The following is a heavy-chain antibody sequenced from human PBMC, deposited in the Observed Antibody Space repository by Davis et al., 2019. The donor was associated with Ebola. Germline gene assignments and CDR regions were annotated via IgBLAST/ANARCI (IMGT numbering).Heavy chain of an antibody. Sequence: PGGSLRLSCAASGFTFSSYGMHWVRQAPGKGLEWVAVISYDGSNKYYADSVKGRFTISRDNSKNTLYLQMNSLRAEDTAVYYCAKDLTQYYYYGMDVWGQGTTVTVSS. CDR3: AKDLTQYYYYGMDV. V-gene: IGHV3-30*18. D-gene: IGHD4/OR15-4a*01. CDR2: ISYDGSNK. J-gene: IGHJ6*02. CDR1: GFTFSSYG.